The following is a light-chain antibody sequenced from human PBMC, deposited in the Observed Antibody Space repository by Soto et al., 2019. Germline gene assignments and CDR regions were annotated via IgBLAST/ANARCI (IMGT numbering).Light chain of an antibody. V-gene: IGLV2-14*03. Sequence: QSVLTQPASVSGSPGQSITMSCTGTNSDVGGYERVSWYQHHPGRAPKLMIYDVTNQPSGVSGRFSGSKFGNTASLTISGLRAEDEADYYCTSYTSTSLYVFGTGTKLTVL. CDR1: NSDVGGYER. J-gene: IGLJ1*01. CDR2: DVT. CDR3: TSYTSTSLYV.